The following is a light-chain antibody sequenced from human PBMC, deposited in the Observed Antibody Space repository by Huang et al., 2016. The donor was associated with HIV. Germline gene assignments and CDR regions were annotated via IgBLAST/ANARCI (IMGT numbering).Light chain of an antibody. CDR2: LGS. Sequence: DIVMTQSPLSLPVTPGEPASISCRSSQSLLHSDGYNYLDWDLQGPGQSPQLLIVLGSTRASGVPDRFSGSGSGTDFTLKISRLEAEDVGVYYCMQALQTPRTFGGGTKVEIK. J-gene: IGKJ4*01. V-gene: IGKV2-28*01. CDR1: QSLLHSDGYNY. CDR3: MQALQTPRT.